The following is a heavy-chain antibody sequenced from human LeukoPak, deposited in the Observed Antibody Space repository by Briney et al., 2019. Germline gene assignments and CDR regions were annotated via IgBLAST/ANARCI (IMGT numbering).Heavy chain of an antibody. CDR2: ISGSGGST. CDR1: GFPFSSYS. CDR3: AKDRSTRVLTVTGIFDY. D-gene: IGHD6-19*01. J-gene: IGHJ4*02. V-gene: IGHV3-23*01. Sequence: GGSLRLSCAASGFPFSSYSMSWVRQAPGKGLEWVSSISGSGGSTYYADSVKGRFTISRDNSKNTLFLQMNSLRAEDTAVYYCAKDRSTRVLTVTGIFDYWGQGTLVTVSS.